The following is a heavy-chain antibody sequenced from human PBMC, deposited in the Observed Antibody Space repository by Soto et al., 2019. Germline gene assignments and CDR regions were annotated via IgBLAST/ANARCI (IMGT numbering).Heavy chain of an antibody. Sequence: QVHLVQSGTEVKKPGSSVKVSCKASGGTFSSSGFSWVRQAPGQGLEWMGMIVPSLDTTNYAQKFQARVTITAEEVTRTAYMELRSLRSEDTAVDYCARWPQPRYTADPYAVDVWGQGTRVIVSS. CDR2: IVPSLDTT. CDR1: GGTFSSSG. V-gene: IGHV1-69*11. CDR3: ARWPQPRYTADPYAVDV. D-gene: IGHD3-16*02. J-gene: IGHJ6*01.